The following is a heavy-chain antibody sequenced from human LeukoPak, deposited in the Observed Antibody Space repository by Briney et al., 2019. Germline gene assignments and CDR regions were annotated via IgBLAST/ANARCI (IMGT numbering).Heavy chain of an antibody. J-gene: IGHJ5*02. D-gene: IGHD4-17*01. V-gene: IGHV4-61*02. Sequence: SQTLSLTCTVSGGSISSGSYYWSWIRQPAGKGLEWIGRIYTSGSTNYNPSLKSRVTISVDTSKNQFSLKLSSMTAADTAVYYCARERTTVTTGWFDPWGQGTLVTVSS. CDR1: GGSISSGSYY. CDR3: ARERTTVTTGWFDP. CDR2: IYTSGST.